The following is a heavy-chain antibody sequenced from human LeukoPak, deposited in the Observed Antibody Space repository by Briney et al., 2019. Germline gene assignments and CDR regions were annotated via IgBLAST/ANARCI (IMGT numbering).Heavy chain of an antibody. CDR1: GFTFRDYS. Sequence: PGGSLRLSCATSGFTFRDYSMNWVRRAPGKGLEWVSAISGSGGSTYYADSVKGRFTISRDNSKNTLYLQMNSLRAEDTAVYYCARRLLTGYYEFWGQGTLVTVSS. J-gene: IGHJ4*02. CDR3: ARRLLTGYYEF. CDR2: ISGSGGST. D-gene: IGHD3-9*01. V-gene: IGHV3-23*01.